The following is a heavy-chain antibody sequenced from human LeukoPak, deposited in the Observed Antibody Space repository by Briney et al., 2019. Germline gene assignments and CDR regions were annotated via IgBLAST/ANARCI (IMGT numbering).Heavy chain of an antibody. Sequence: GGSLRLSCAASGFTFSSYEMNWVRQAPGKGLEWVSYIAPSGDSLYYADSVKGRFTISRDNAKNSLYLQMNSLRVEDTAVYYCARGSYEWFHFPHWGQGTLVTVSS. J-gene: IGHJ1*01. D-gene: IGHD3-3*01. V-gene: IGHV3-48*03. CDR1: GFTFSSYE. CDR2: IAPSGDSL. CDR3: ARGSYEWFHFPH.